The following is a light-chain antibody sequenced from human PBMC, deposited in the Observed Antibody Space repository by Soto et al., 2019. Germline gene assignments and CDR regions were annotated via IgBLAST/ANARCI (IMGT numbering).Light chain of an antibody. J-gene: IGKJ5*01. CDR1: QSVSSNF. CDR2: AAS. V-gene: IGKV3-20*01. CDR3: QQYGSSPIT. Sequence: EIVLTQSPGTLSLSPGERATLSCRASQSVSSNFLAWYQQKSGQAPRLLIYAASSRATGIPGRFSGSGSGTGFTLTISRLEPEDFAVYYCQQYGSSPITFGQGTRLEIK.